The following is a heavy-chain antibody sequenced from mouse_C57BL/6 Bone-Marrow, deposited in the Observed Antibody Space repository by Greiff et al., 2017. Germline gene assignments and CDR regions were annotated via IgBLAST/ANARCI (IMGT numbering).Heavy chain of an antibody. J-gene: IGHJ4*01. CDR3: AGGAQDYAMDY. D-gene: IGHD3-2*02. V-gene: IGHV3-6*01. CDR2: ISYDGSN. Sequence: VQLKESGPGLVKPSQSLSLTCSVTGYSITSGYYWNWIRQFPGNKLEWMGYISYDGSNNYNPSLKNRISITRDTSKNQFFLQLNSVTTEDTATYYCAGGAQDYAMDYWGQGTSVTVSS. CDR1: GYSITSGYY.